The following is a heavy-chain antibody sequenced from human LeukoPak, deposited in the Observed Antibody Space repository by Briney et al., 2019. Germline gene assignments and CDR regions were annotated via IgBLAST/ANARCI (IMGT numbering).Heavy chain of an antibody. CDR1: GGSISSYY. V-gene: IGHV4-59*12. Sequence: SETLSLTCTVSGGSISSYYWSWIRQPPGKGLEWIGYIYHSGSTYYNPSLKSRVTISVDRSKNQFSLKLSSVTAADTAVYYCARITMIGNHPDYWGQGTLVTVSS. J-gene: IGHJ4*02. D-gene: IGHD3-22*01. CDR3: ARITMIGNHPDY. CDR2: IYHSGST.